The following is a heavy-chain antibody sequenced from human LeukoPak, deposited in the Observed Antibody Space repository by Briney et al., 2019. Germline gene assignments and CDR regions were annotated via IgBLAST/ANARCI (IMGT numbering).Heavy chain of an antibody. V-gene: IGHV3-53*01. CDR1: GFTVSNDY. CDR3: ARATLDN. Sequence: GGSLRLSCAASGFTVSNDYISWVRQAPGKGLEWVSVIYSGGSTKYADSVKARFTISRDNSKNTVYLQMNSLRADDTAVYYCARATLDNWGQGTLVTVSS. J-gene: IGHJ4*02. CDR2: IYSGGST.